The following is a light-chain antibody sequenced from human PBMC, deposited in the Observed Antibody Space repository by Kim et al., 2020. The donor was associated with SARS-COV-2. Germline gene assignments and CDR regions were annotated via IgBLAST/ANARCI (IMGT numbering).Light chain of an antibody. Sequence: ASVGDRVTITCRASEYIYTWLAWYQQKPGKAPKLLISGASNLQPGVPPRFSASGSGTDFTLTISRLQPEDFATYYCQEHNTFPLTFGEGTKVDIK. V-gene: IGKV1-12*01. CDR3: QEHNTFPLT. CDR1: EYIYTW. CDR2: GAS. J-gene: IGKJ4*02.